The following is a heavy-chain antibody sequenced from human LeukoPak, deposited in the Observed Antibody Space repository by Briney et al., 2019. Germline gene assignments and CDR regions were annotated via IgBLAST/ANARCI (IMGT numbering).Heavy chain of an antibody. CDR1: GGSISSYY. CDR3: ARDVAPAGTHFDY. Sequence: TSETLSLTCTVSGGSISSYYWSWIRQPPGKGLEWIGYIYYSGSTNYKHSLKSRVTISVDTSKNQFSLKLSSVTAADTAVYYCARDVAPAGTHFDYWGQGTLVTVSS. CDR2: IYYSGST. J-gene: IGHJ4*02. V-gene: IGHV4-59*01. D-gene: IGHD6-13*01.